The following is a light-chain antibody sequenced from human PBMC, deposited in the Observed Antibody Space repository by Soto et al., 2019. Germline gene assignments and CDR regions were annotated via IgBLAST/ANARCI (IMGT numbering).Light chain of an antibody. V-gene: IGKV3-20*01. CDR3: QQFNVWHRT. J-gene: IGKJ1*01. CDR1: QSVSSSY. Sequence: EIVLTQSPGTLSLSPGERATLSCRASQSVSSSYLAWYQQKPGQAPRLLIYGASSRATGIAARFSGSGSGTEFALTINSLQSEDFAVYFCQQFNVWHRTFGQGTKVEI. CDR2: GAS.